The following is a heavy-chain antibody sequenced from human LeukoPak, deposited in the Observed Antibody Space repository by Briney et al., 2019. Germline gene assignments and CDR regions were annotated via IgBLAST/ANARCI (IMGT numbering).Heavy chain of an antibody. CDR3: ARDWGSSLIDY. Sequence: AGGSLRLSCAASGFTFTSYAMSWVRQAPGKGLEWVSMISGSGGSTFYADSVKDRFTISRDNSKNTLYLQMNSLRAEDTAVYYCARDWGSSLIDYWGQGTLVTVFS. CDR1: GFTFTSYA. V-gene: IGHV3-23*01. CDR2: ISGSGGST. D-gene: IGHD6-13*01. J-gene: IGHJ4*02.